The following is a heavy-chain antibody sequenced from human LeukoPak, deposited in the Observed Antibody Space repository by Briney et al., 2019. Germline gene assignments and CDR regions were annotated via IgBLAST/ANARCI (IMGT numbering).Heavy chain of an antibody. V-gene: IGHV3-73*01. D-gene: IGHD6-19*01. CDR1: GFIFSGSD. CDR3: TTYRSGHY. J-gene: IGHJ4*02. Sequence: GGSLRLSCAASGFIFSGSDMHWVRQASGKGLEWVGRVTTKPNNYATTCGASVKGRFTISRDDSANTAYLQMNSLKTEDAAVYYCTTYRSGHYWGQGTLVTVSS. CDR2: VTTKPNNYAT.